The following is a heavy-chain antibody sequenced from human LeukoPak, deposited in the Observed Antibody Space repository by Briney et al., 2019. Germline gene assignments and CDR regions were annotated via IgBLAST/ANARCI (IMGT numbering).Heavy chain of an antibody. CDR3: ARDGGGLRQYNWFDP. CDR2: IYYSGST. V-gene: IGHV4-61*08. D-gene: IGHD5-12*01. Sequence: SQTLSLTCAVSGGSISSGGYSWSWIRQPPGKGLEWIGYIYYSGSTNYNPSLKSRVTISVDTSKNQFSLKLSSVTAADTAVYYCARDGGGLRQYNWFDPWGQGTLVTVSS. CDR1: GGSISSGGYS. J-gene: IGHJ5*02.